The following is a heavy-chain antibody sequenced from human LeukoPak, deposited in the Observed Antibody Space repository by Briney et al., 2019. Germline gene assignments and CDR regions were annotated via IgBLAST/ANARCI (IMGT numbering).Heavy chain of an antibody. CDR1: GYTLTELS. CDR2: FDPEDGET. Sequence: ASVKVSCKVSGYTLTELSMHWVRQAPGKGLEWMGGFDPEDGETLYGQNFQGRVTMTKDTSIGTGYMEVRSLRSDDTAVYFCAREPTYSGLWREYAFDIWGRGTMVTVSS. CDR3: AREPTYSGLWREYAFDI. D-gene: IGHD6-19*01. V-gene: IGHV1-24*01. J-gene: IGHJ3*02.